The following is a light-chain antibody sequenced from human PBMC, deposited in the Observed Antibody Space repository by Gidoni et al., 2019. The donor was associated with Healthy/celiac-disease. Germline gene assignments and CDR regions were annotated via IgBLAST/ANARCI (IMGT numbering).Light chain of an antibody. CDR3: QQYYSTPHSAWT. Sequence: DIVMTQSPDSLAVSLGERATINCKSSQSVLYSSNKKNYLAWYQQKPGQPPKLLIYWASTRESGVPDRFSGSGSGTDFTLTISSLQAEDVAVYYCQQYYSTPHSAWTFGQGTKVEIK. CDR1: QSVLYSSNKKNY. V-gene: IGKV4-1*01. CDR2: WAS. J-gene: IGKJ1*01.